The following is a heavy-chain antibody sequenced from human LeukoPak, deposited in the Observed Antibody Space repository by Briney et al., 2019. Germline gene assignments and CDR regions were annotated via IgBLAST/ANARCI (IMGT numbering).Heavy chain of an antibody. CDR2: IYISGST. Sequence: SETLSLTCSVSGGSISGGTYYWSWIRQPAGKGLEWMGHIYISGSTNYNPALKSRVTMSVDTSKNQFSLELSSVTAADTAVYYCARSRRYYDRSGYSEYYFDYWGQRILVTVSS. CDR3: ARSRRYYDRSGYSEYYFDY. CDR1: GGSISGGTYY. V-gene: IGHV4-61*09. J-gene: IGHJ4*02. D-gene: IGHD3-22*01.